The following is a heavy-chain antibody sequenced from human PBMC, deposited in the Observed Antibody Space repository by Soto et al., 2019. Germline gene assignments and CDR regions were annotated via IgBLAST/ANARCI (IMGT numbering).Heavy chain of an antibody. CDR2: ISAYNGNT. CDR1: GYSFTGYG. V-gene: IGHV1-18*04. D-gene: IGHD6-19*01. Sequence: ASGKVCYTAAGYSFTGYGISWVRQAPGQGLEWMGWISAYNGNTNYAQKLQGRVTMTTDTSTSTAYMELRSLRSDDTAVYYCARSSDGIAVAGSDFDYWGQGTLVTVSS. J-gene: IGHJ4*02. CDR3: ARSSDGIAVAGSDFDY.